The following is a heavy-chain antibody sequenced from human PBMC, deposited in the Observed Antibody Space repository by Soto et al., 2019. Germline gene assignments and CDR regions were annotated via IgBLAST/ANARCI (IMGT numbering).Heavy chain of an antibody. CDR2: ISAYNGNT. CDR3: AVDGTASQDILTGYYIEILGKFDY. Sequence: ASVKVSCRASGYTFTSYGISWVRQAPGQGLEWMGWISAYNGNTNYAQKLQGRVTMTTDTSTSTAYMELRSLRSDDTAVYYCAVDGTASQDILTGYYIEILGKFDYFGQGNLLTVYS. CDR1: GYTFTSYG. D-gene: IGHD3-9*01. J-gene: IGHJ4*02. V-gene: IGHV1-18*01.